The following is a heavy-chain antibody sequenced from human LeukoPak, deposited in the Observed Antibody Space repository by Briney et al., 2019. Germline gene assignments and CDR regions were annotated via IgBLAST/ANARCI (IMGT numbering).Heavy chain of an antibody. CDR1: GFTFSSYG. D-gene: IGHD2-15*01. V-gene: IGHV3-30*18. J-gene: IGHJ6*02. CDR2: ISYDGSNK. CDR3: AKKGSLFRSNDYGMDV. Sequence: PGGSLRLSCAASGFTFSSYGMHWVRQAPGKGLEWVAVISYDGSNKYYADSVKGRFTISRDNFKNTLYLQMNSLRAEDTAVYYCAKKGSLFRSNDYGMDVWGQGTTVTVSS.